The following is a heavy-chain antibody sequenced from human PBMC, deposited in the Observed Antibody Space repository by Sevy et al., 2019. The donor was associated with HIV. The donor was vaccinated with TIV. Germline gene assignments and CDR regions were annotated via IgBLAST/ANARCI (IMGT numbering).Heavy chain of an antibody. CDR3: AKGSYYYDSSGYKKNWYFDL. Sequence: GGSLRLSCVASGFTFSSYGMHWVRQAPGKGLEWVALISYDGSNKYYADSVKGRFTISRDNSKNTLYLQMNSLRAEDTAVYYCAKGSYYYDSSGYKKNWYFDLWGRCTLVTVSS. CDR2: ISYDGSNK. V-gene: IGHV3-30*18. D-gene: IGHD3-22*01. CDR1: GFTFSSYG. J-gene: IGHJ2*01.